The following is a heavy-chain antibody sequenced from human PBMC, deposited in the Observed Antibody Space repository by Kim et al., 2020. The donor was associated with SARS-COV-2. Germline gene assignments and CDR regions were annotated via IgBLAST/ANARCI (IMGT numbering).Heavy chain of an antibody. CDR3: ARSTIGYSSPDAFDS. D-gene: IGHD6-13*01. Sequence: PSFQGQVTISADKSISTAYLQWSSLKASDTAMYYCARSTIGYSSPDAFDSWGQGTMVTVSS. V-gene: IGHV5-51*01. J-gene: IGHJ3*02.